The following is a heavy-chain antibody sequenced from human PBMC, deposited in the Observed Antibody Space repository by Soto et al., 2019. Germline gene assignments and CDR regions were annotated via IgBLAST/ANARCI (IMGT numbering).Heavy chain of an antibody. CDR3: ARSSSFDSSGPYDAFDI. CDR1: GDTFSSYA. J-gene: IGHJ3*02. CDR2: IIPIFGTA. Sequence: SVKVSCKASGDTFSSYAISWVRQAPGQGLEWMGGIIPIFGTANYAQKFQGRVTITADESTSTAYMELSSLRSEDTAVYYCARSSSFDSSGPYDAFDIWGQGTMVTVSS. V-gene: IGHV1-69*13. D-gene: IGHD3-22*01.